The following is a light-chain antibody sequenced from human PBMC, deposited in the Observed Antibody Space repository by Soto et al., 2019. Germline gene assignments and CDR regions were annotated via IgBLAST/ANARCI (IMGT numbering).Light chain of an antibody. CDR1: QSVNSN. CDR3: QQYNFWPPLT. J-gene: IGKJ4*01. Sequence: EIVMTQSPATLSVSPGERATLSCRASQSVNSNLAWYRQKPGQAPRLLISDESTRATGVPARFSASGSGTEFTRTIGSLQSEDSGIYYCQQYNFWPPLTFGGGTKVEIK. V-gene: IGKV3-15*01. CDR2: DES.